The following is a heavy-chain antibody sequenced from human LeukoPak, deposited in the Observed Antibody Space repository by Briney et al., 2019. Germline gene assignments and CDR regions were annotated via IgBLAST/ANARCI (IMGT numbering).Heavy chain of an antibody. CDR1: RFTFSSSW. V-gene: IGHV3-7*01. J-gene: IGHJ4*02. CDR2: INQDVSEK. CDR3: VRGAGFITDY. Sequence: PGGSLRLSCAASRFTFSSSWMHWGRQAPGKGLEWVANINQDVSEKYYVDSVKGRFTISRDNARSSLYLQMNSLRAEDTAVYYCVRGAGFITDYWGQGTLVTVSS. D-gene: IGHD3-9*01.